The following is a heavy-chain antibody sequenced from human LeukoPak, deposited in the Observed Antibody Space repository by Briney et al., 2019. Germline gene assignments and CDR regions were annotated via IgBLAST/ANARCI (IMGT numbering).Heavy chain of an antibody. CDR3: ARVIEHYGSGRGY. Sequence: GGSLRLSCAASGFTFSSYSMNWVRQAPGKGLEWVSSISSSSSYIYYADSVKGRFTISRDNAKNSLYLQMNSLRAEDTAVYYCARVIEHYGSGRGYWGQGTLVTVSS. CDR2: ISSSSSYI. V-gene: IGHV3-21*01. CDR1: GFTFSSYS. J-gene: IGHJ4*02. D-gene: IGHD3-10*01.